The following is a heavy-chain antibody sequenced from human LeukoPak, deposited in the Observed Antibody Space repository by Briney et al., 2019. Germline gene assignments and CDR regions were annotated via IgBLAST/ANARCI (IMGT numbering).Heavy chain of an antibody. CDR2: ISGSGGST. J-gene: IGHJ4*02. CDR1: GFTFSSYA. Sequence: QSGGSLRLSCAASGFTFSSYAMSWVRQAPGKGLEWVSAISGSGGSTYYADSVKGRFTISRDNSKNTQYLQMNSLRAEDTAVYYCSGGSYYWSGLVDYWGQGTLVTVSS. CDR3: SGGSYYWSGLVDY. V-gene: IGHV3-23*01. D-gene: IGHD1-26*01.